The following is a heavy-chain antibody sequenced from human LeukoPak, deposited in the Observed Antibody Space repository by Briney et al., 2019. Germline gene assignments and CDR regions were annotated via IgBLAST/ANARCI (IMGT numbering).Heavy chain of an antibody. Sequence: GGSLRLSCAASGFTFSNYYMSWVRQAPGKGLEWVANIRQDASAVFQVDSLKGRFTVSRDNTKNSLYLQMSSLRVEDTAVYYCARWIHDSAAWRLDYWGRGALVTVSS. D-gene: IGHD3-22*01. J-gene: IGHJ4*02. V-gene: IGHV3-7*04. CDR3: ARWIHDSAAWRLDY. CDR2: IRQDASAV. CDR1: GFTFSNYY.